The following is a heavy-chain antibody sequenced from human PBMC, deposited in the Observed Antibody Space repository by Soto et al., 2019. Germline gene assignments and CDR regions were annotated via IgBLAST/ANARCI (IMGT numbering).Heavy chain of an antibody. J-gene: IGHJ6*02. CDR2: IHPGDSDT. CDR1: GFSFSKYT. V-gene: IGHV5-51*01. CDR3: TLSFVYSYYYSNGMDV. D-gene: IGHD2-15*01. Sequence: GESLKISCEGSGFSFSKYTGGWVRQIPGKGLEWMGIIHPGDSDTRYSPSFQGQVTISADKSISTAYLQWSSLKASDTAMYYCTLSFVYSYYYSNGMDVLCQGTTVTVSS.